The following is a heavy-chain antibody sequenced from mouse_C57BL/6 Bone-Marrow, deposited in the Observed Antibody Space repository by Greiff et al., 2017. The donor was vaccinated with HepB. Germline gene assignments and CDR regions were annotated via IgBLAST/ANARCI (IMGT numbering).Heavy chain of an antibody. CDR1: GYTFTDYY. CDR2: INPYNGGT. V-gene: IGHV1-19*01. J-gene: IGHJ3*01. CDR3: ARKLRRGAWFAY. Sequence: EVQLQESGPVLVKPGASVKMSCKASGYTFTDYYMNWVKQSHGKSLEWIGVINPYNGGTSYNQKFKGKATLTVDKSSSTAYMELNSLTSEDSAVYYCARKLRRGAWFAYWGQGTLVTVSA. D-gene: IGHD2-4*01.